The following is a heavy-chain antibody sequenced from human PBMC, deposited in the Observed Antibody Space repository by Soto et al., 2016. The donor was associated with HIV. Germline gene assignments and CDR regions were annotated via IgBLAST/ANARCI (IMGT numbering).Heavy chain of an antibody. CDR2: INWNGGST. CDR3: ARDRGYYYGSGSSKAVYYYGMDV. CDR1: GFTFDDYG. Sequence: EVQLVESGGGVVRPGGSLRLSCAASGFTFDDYGMSWVRQAPGKGLEWVSGINWNGGSTTYADSAKGRFTISRDNAENFLYLQMNSLRAEDTALYYCARDRGYYYGSGSSKAVYYYGMDVWGQGTTVTVSS. V-gene: IGHV3-20*04. D-gene: IGHD3-10*01. J-gene: IGHJ6*02.